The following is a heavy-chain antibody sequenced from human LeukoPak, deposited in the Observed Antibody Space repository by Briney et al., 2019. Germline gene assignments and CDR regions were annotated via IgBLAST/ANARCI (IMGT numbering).Heavy chain of an antibody. CDR3: ARVSNEWRGPWVSTNNYYMDV. V-gene: IGHV3-20*04. J-gene: IGHJ6*03. CDR1: GFTFDDYG. CDR2: INWNGGST. Sequence: GGSLRLSCAASGFTFDDYGMSWVRQAPGKGLEWVSGINWNGGSTGYADSVKGRFTISRDNAKNSLYLQMNSLRAEDTALYYCARVSNEWRGPWVSTNNYYMDVWGKGTTVTVSS. D-gene: IGHD2-2*01.